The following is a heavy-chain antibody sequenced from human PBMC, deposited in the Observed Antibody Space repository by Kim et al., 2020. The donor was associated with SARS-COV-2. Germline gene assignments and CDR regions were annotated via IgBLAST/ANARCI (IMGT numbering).Heavy chain of an antibody. J-gene: IGHJ6*02. V-gene: IGHV3-48*03. D-gene: IGHD5-18*01. Sequence: GGSLRLSCAASGFTFSSYEMNWVRQAPGKGLEWVSYISSSGSTIYYADSVKGRFTISRDNAKNSLYLQMNSLRAEDTAVYYCARGIQLWRSGGMDVWGQGTTVTVSS. CDR2: ISSSGSTI. CDR1: GFTFSSYE. CDR3: ARGIQLWRSGGMDV.